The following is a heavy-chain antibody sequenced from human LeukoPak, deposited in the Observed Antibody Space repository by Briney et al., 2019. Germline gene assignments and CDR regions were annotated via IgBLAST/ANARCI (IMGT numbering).Heavy chain of an antibody. D-gene: IGHD5-18*01. V-gene: IGHV3-7*01. CDR2: IKQDGSEI. CDR3: AKDRYSYAFEYSDS. Sequence: GGSLRLSCAASGFAFSSNWMHWVRQAPGRGLEWVANIKQDGSEIYYVDSVKGRFTISRDNSKNTLSLQVSSLRTEDTAVYYCAKDRYSYAFEYSDSWGQGTLVTVSS. J-gene: IGHJ4*02. CDR1: GFAFSSNW.